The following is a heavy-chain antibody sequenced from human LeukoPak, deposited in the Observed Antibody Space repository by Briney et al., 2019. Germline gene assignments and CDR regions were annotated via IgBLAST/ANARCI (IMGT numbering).Heavy chain of an antibody. J-gene: IGHJ2*01. Sequence: GASVKVSCKASGYTFTSYDINWVRQATGQGLEWMGWMNPNSGNTGYAQKFQGRVTMTRNTSISTAYMELSSLRSEDTAVYYCARGPGRDGYLYWYFDLWGRGTLVTVSS. V-gene: IGHV1-8*01. CDR1: GYTFTSYD. CDR3: ARGPGRDGYLYWYFDL. CDR2: MNPNSGNT. D-gene: IGHD5-24*01.